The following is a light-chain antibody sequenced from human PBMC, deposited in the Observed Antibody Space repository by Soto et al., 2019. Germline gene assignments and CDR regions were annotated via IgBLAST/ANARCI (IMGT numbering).Light chain of an antibody. V-gene: IGKV1-12*01. CDR1: QGLSRW. J-gene: IGKJ4*01. Sequence: DIQMTQSPSSVSASVGDRATITCRASQGLSRWLGWYQQKPGKAPKVLIYAASTLESGIPSRFSGRGSGTDFTLTISSLQPEDFATYYCQQANSYPRTFGGGTKVEIK. CDR2: AAS. CDR3: QQANSYPRT.